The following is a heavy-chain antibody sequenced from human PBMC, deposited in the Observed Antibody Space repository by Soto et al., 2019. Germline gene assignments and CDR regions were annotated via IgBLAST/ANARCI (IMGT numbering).Heavy chain of an antibody. Sequence: QVQLQESGPGLVKPSGTLSLTCSVSGGSVSSSRWWSWVRQPPGKGLEWIGEMYHSGTTNYNPSLKSRITRSVDKSKNQFSLKVTSVTAADTAIYYCASAAAAARTQWFDPWGQGTLVTVSS. CDR3: ASAAAAARTQWFDP. D-gene: IGHD6-13*01. V-gene: IGHV4-4*02. J-gene: IGHJ5*02. CDR2: MYHSGTT. CDR1: GGSVSSSRW.